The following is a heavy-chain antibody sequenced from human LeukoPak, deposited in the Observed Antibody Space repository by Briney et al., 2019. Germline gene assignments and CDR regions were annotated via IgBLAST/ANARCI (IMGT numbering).Heavy chain of an antibody. CDR1: GFTFSSYE. CDR3: AREGGSYRYFDY. J-gene: IGHJ4*02. V-gene: IGHV3-48*03. D-gene: IGHD1-26*01. CDR2: ISSSGSTI. Sequence: GGSLRLSCAASGFTFSSYEMNWVRQAPGKGLEWVSYISSSGSTIYYADSVKGRFTISRDNAKNSLYLQMNSLRAEDTAVYYCAREGGSYRYFDYWGQGTLVTVSS.